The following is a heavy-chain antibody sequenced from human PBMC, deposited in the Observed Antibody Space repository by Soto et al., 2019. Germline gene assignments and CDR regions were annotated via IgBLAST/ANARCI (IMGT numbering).Heavy chain of an antibody. CDR2: ISAYNGNT. Sequence: ASVKVSCKASCYTFTSYGISWVRQAPGQGLEWKGWISAYNGNTNYAQKLQGRVTMTTDTSTSTAYMELRSLRSDDTAVYYCASGYDSSGYYYLFDYWGQGTLVTVSS. V-gene: IGHV1-18*01. D-gene: IGHD3-22*01. CDR3: ASGYDSSGYYYLFDY. CDR1: CYTFTSYG. J-gene: IGHJ4*02.